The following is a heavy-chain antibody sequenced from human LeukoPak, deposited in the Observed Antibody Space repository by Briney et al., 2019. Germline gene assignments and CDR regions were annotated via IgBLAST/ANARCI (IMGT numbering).Heavy chain of an antibody. J-gene: IGHJ4*02. V-gene: IGHV4-39*07. CDR2: IYYSGST. D-gene: IGHD3-10*01. Sequence: SETLSLTCTVSGGSISSSSYYWGWIRQPPGKGLEWIGSIYYSGSTYYNPSLKSRVTISVDTSKNQFSLKLSSVTAADTAVYYCARETGSYYGFDYWGQGTLVTVSS. CDR3: ARETGSYYGFDY. CDR1: GGSISSSSYY.